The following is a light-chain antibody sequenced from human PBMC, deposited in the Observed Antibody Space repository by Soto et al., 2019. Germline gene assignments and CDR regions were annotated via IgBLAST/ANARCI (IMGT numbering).Light chain of an antibody. V-gene: IGKV3-20*01. J-gene: IGKJ4*01. CDR1: QTVPKTY. Sequence: EIVLTQSPGTLSLSPGETVTLSCRASQTVPKTYLAWYQQKPVQAPRLLIYDASTRATGIPDRFSGRGSGTDFTLTISRLEPEDFAVYFCQQYAVSPLTFGGGTKVEIK. CDR2: DAS. CDR3: QQYAVSPLT.